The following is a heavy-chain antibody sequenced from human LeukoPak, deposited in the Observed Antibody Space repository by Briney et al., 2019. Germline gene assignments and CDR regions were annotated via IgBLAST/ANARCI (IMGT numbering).Heavy chain of an antibody. J-gene: IGHJ3*02. CDR3: ASGSVDFWSGYIDAFDI. CDR2: ISSSSSYI. D-gene: IGHD3-3*01. V-gene: IGHV3-21*01. CDR1: GFTFSSYS. Sequence: NAGGSLRLSCAASGFTFSSYSMNWVRQAPGKGLEWVSSISSSSSYIYYADSVKGRFTISRDNAKNSLYLQMNSLRAEDTAVYYCASGSVDFWSGYIDAFDIWGQGTMVTVSS.